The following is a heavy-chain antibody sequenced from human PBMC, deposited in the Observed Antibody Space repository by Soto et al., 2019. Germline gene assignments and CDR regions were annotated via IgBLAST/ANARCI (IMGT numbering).Heavy chain of an antibody. D-gene: IGHD2-15*01. CDR3: ARPGGDCSGGSCYSGMDV. Sequence: QVQLVESGGGVVQPGRSLRLSCAASGFTFSSYGMHWVRQAPGKGLEWVAVIGYDGSNKYYADSVKGRFTISRDNSKNTLYLQRNSLRAEDTAVYYCARPGGDCSGGSCYSGMDVWGQGTTVTVSS. CDR1: GFTFSSYG. J-gene: IGHJ6*02. V-gene: IGHV3-33*01. CDR2: IGYDGSNK.